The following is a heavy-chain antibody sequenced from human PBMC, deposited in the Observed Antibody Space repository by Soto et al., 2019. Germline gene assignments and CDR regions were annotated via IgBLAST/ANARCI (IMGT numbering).Heavy chain of an antibody. CDR3: AKDTYAGPRHFDL. J-gene: IGHJ2*01. Sequence: EVQLVESGGGLVQPGRSLRLSCAASGFTFDDYAMHWVRQAPGKGLAWVSGIRWNSGDLGYADSVKGRFTISRDNAKNSLYLQMISLRAEDTALYYCAKDTYAGPRHFDLWGRGTLVTVSS. V-gene: IGHV3-9*01. CDR1: GFTFDDYA. CDR2: IRWNSGDL.